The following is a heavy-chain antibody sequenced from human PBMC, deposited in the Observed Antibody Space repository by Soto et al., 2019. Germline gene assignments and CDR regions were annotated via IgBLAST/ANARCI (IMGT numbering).Heavy chain of an antibody. CDR3: ARIDDYGDYVTDY. CDR2: IWYDGSLR. D-gene: IGHD4-17*01. V-gene: IGHV3-33*01. Sequence: PGGSLRLSCAASGFTFNTHGMHWVRQAPGKGLEWVAVIWYDGSLRYYADFVRGRFTISRDNSQNTLYLQMTSLRAEDTAVYYCARIDDYGDYVTDYWGQGALVTVSS. CDR1: GFTFNTHG. J-gene: IGHJ4*02.